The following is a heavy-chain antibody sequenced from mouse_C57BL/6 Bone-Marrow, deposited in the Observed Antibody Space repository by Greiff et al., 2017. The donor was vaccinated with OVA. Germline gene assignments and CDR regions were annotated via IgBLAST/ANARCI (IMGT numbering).Heavy chain of an antibody. CDR1: GYTFTSYW. CDR3: ARGGYPFAY. Sequence: QVHVKQPGAELVRPGSSVKLSCKASGYTFTSYWMDWVKQRPGQGLEWIGNIYPSDSETHYNQKFKDKATLTVDKSSSTAYMQLSSLTSEDSAVYYCARGGYPFAYWGQGTLVTVSA. J-gene: IGHJ3*01. CDR2: IYPSDSET. V-gene: IGHV1-61*01. D-gene: IGHD2-2*01.